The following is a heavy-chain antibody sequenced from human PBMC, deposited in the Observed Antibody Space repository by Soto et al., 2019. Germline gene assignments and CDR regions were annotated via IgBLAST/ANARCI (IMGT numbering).Heavy chain of an antibody. CDR2: IIPIFRTP. J-gene: IGHJ6*02. CDR1: GGTFRTYA. Sequence: QVQLVQSGPEVKKPGSSVKVSCKLSGGTFRTYAISWVRQAPGQGLEWMGGIIPIFRTPDYSQKFQGRVTIIADESTTTASMELSTLTFEDTAVYYCARDKDRDQWGGNYYYSLDVWGQGTTVTVSS. D-gene: IGHD1-26*01. CDR3: ARDKDRDQWGGNYYYSLDV. V-gene: IGHV1-69*12.